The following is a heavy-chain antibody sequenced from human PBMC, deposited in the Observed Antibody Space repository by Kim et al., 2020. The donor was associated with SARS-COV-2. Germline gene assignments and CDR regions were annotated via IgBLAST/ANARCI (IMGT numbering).Heavy chain of an antibody. D-gene: IGHD2-2*01. V-gene: IGHV3-74*01. Sequence: GGSLRLSCAASGFTFSTYWMYWVRQAPGKGLVWVSRINSDGSSTNYADSVKGRFTISRDNAKNTLYLQMNSLRAEETAVYYCARSSSTSCPCYYMDVWGKGTTVTVSS. CDR3: ARSSSTSCPCYYMDV. J-gene: IGHJ6*03. CDR2: INSDGSST. CDR1: GFTFSTYW.